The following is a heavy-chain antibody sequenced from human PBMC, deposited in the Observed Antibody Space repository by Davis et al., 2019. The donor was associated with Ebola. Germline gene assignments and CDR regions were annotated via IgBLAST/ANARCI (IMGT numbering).Heavy chain of an antibody. D-gene: IGHD2-15*01. CDR2: INPSGGST. CDR1: GYTFTSYY. J-gene: IGHJ6*02. Sequence: ASVKVSCKASGYTFTSYYMHWVRQAPGQGLEWMGIINPSGGSTSYAQKFQGRVTMTRDTSTSTVYMELSSLRSEDTAVYYCARGGGGGSYYYYYGMDVWGQGTTVTVSS. V-gene: IGHV1-46*01. CDR3: ARGGGGGSYYYYYGMDV.